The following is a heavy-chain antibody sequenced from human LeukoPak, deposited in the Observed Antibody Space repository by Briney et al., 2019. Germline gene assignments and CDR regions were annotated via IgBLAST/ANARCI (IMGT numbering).Heavy chain of an antibody. CDR1: GLIVSNNY. Sequence: GGSLRLSCAASGLIVSNNYMSRVRQAPGKGLEWVSVIYSGGNTYYADSVKGRFTISRDNSKNTLYLQMSSLRAEDTAVYYCARGYRSGSPGDYWGQGTLVTVSS. D-gene: IGHD3-10*01. CDR3: ARGYRSGSPGDY. CDR2: IYSGGNT. J-gene: IGHJ4*02. V-gene: IGHV3-53*01.